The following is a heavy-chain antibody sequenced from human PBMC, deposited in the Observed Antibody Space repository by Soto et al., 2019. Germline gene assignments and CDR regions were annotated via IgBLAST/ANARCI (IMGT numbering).Heavy chain of an antibody. V-gene: IGHV3-21*01. Sequence: SGGSLRLSYAASGLTFSSYSMNWVRQAPGKGLEWVSSISSSSSYIYYADSVKGRFTISRDNAKNSLYLQMNSLRAEDTAVYYCARDSDTAMAAPLDYWGQGTLVTVSS. CDR2: ISSSSSYI. CDR1: GLTFSSYS. J-gene: IGHJ4*02. D-gene: IGHD5-18*01. CDR3: ARDSDTAMAAPLDY.